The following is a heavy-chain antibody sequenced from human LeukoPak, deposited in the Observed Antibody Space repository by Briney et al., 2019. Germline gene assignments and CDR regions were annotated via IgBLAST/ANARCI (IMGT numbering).Heavy chain of an antibody. J-gene: IGHJ6*03. CDR1: GYTFTSYD. CDR3: ARGQDSSWYYYCYMDV. D-gene: IGHD6-13*01. Sequence: ASVKVSCKASGYTFTSYDINLVRQATGQGLEWMGWMNPNSGNTGYAQKFQGRVTMTRNTSISTAYMELSSLRSEDTAVYYCARGQDSSWYYYCYMDVWGKGTTVTVSS. V-gene: IGHV1-8*01. CDR2: MNPNSGNT.